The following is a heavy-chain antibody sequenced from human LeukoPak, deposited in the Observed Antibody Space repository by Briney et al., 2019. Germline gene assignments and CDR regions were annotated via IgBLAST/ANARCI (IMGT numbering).Heavy chain of an antibody. D-gene: IGHD3-3*01. V-gene: IGHV1-2*02. CDR2: INPNSGGT. J-gene: IGHJ6*03. Sequence: ASVKVSCKASGYTFTGYYMHWVRQAPGQGLEWMGWINPNSGGTNYAQKFQGRVTMTRDTSISTAYMELSRLRSDDTAVYYCASTGDFWSVISPNYYMDVWGKGTTVTVSS. CDR3: ASTGDFWSVISPNYYMDV. CDR1: GYTFTGYY.